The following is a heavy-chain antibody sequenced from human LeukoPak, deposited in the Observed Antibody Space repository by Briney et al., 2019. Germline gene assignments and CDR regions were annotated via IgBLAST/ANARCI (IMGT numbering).Heavy chain of an antibody. V-gene: IGHV3-66*01. Sequence: GGSLRLSCAASGFTVSSNYMSWVRQAPGKGLEWVSVTYSGGSTYYADSVKGRFTISRDNSKNTLYLQMNSLRAEDTAVYYCAREEVLLWFGELLPDAFDIWGQGTMVTVSS. CDR1: GFTVSSNY. CDR2: TYSGGST. D-gene: IGHD3-10*01. J-gene: IGHJ3*02. CDR3: AREEVLLWFGELLPDAFDI.